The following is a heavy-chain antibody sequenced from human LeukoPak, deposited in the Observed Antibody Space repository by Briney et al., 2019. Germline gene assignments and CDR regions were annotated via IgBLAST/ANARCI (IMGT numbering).Heavy chain of an antibody. J-gene: IGHJ4*02. Sequence: ASVKVSCKASGYTFTSYYMHWVRQAPGQGLEWMGIIDPSGGSTSYAQKFQGRVTMTWDTSTSTVYMELSSLRSEDTAVYYCARDRRRYSSGWYPIDYWGQGTLVTVSS. CDR1: GYTFTSYY. CDR3: ARDRRRYSSGWYPIDY. V-gene: IGHV1-46*01. D-gene: IGHD6-19*01. CDR2: IDPSGGST.